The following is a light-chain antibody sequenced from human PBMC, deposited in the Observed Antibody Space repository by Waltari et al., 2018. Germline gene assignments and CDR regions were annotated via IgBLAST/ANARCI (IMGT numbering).Light chain of an antibody. CDR2: KAN. CDR3: ALYMGSGIWV. V-gene: IGLV8-61*01. CDR1: SGSLSTTSY. J-gene: IGLJ3*02. Sequence: QTVVTQEPSLSVSPGGTVTLTCALSSGSLSTTSYATWYQQTPGQAPRTLVYKANALSSGVPDRFSWSSLGNTAALTITGAQAEDESDYYCALYMGSGIWVFGGGTRLTVL.